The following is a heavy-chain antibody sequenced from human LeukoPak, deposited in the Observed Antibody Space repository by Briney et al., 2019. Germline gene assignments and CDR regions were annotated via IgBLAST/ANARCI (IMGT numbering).Heavy chain of an antibody. Sequence: GGSLRLSCAASGFTFSSYAMSWVRQAPGKGLEWVSAISGSGGSTYYADSVKGRFTISRDNAKNSLYLQMNSLRAEDMALYYCAKDVAARPWYFDYWGQGTLVTVSS. V-gene: IGHV3-23*01. CDR3: AKDVAARPWYFDY. CDR2: ISGSGGST. D-gene: IGHD6-6*01. J-gene: IGHJ4*02. CDR1: GFTFSSYA.